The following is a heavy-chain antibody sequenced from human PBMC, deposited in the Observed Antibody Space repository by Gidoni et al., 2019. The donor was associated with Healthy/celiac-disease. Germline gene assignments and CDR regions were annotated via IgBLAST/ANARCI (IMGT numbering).Heavy chain of an antibody. CDR3: ARVRRYGGGRNGFDP. D-gene: IGHD2-15*01. V-gene: IGHV1-8*01. CDR2: MSPHSGNT. CDR1: GYPFTSFD. Sequence: QVQMVQSGAEVKKPGASVKVSCKASGYPFTSFDINWVRQATGQGLEWMGWMSPHSGNTAYAKKFEGRVTMTRNTSISTADMELSSLRADDRDVYYCARVRRYGGGRNGFDPWGQGTVVTVSS. J-gene: IGHJ5*02.